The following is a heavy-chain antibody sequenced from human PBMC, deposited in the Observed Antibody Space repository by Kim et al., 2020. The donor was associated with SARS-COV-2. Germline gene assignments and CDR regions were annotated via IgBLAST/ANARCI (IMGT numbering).Heavy chain of an antibody. D-gene: IGHD2-15*01. CDR1: GYTFTSYY. J-gene: IGHJ4*02. Sequence: ASVKVSCKASGYTFTSYYMHWVRQAPGQGLEWMGIINPSGGSTSYAQKFQGRVTMTRDTSTSTVYMELSSLRSEDTAVYYCARDPVPIVVVVQLPLPPDYWGQGTLVTVSS. CDR2: INPSGGST. CDR3: ARDPVPIVVVVQLPLPPDY. V-gene: IGHV1-46*01.